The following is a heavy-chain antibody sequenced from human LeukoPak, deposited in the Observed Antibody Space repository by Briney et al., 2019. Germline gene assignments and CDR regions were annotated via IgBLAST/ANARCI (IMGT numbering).Heavy chain of an antibody. V-gene: IGHV3-66*01. CDR2: IYRGGST. CDR3: ARKNIVGYYMDV. Sequence: GGSLRLSCAASGFTVSSNYMSWVRQAPGKGLEWVSIIYRGGSTKYADSVKGRFTISRDNSKSTLYLQMNSLRAEDMAVYYCARKNIVGYYMDVWGKGTTVTISS. J-gene: IGHJ6*03. D-gene: IGHD2/OR15-2a*01. CDR1: GFTVSSNY.